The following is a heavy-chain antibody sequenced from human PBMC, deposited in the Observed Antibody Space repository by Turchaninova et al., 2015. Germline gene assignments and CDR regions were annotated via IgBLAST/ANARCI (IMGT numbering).Heavy chain of an antibody. Sequence: RLSCSASGFTFSSYAMHWVRQAPGKGLEYVSAISSNGGSTYYADSVKGRFTISRDNSKNTLYLQMSSLRGEDTAVYYYVKVRKYSSGWYPSHYFDYWGQGTLVTVSS. CDR3: VKVRKYSSGWYPSHYFDY. J-gene: IGHJ4*02. V-gene: IGHV3-64D*06. CDR2: ISSNGGST. CDR1: GFTFSSYA. D-gene: IGHD6-19*01.